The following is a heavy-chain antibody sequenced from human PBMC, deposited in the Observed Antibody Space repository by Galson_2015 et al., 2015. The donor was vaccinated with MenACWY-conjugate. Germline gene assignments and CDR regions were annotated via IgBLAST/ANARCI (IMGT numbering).Heavy chain of an antibody. CDR3: ARGRGSYYYGMDV. D-gene: IGHD1-26*01. CDR1: GYTFNTYY. V-gene: IGHV1-46*02. Sequence: SVKVSCKASGYTFNTYYMHWVRQALGQGLEWVGIINPYGGSTTYAQKFQGRVTMTRDTSTSTVYMELSSLRSEDTAVYYCARGRGSYYYGMDVWGQGTTVTVSS. J-gene: IGHJ6*02. CDR2: INPYGGST.